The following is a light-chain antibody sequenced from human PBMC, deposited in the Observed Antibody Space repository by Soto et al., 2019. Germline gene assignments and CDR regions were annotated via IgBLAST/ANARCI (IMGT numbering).Light chain of an antibody. CDR3: AAWDDSMSVL. J-gene: IGLJ1*01. CDR2: RNN. CDR1: SSNIGNYY. Sequence: QSVLTQPPSASGTPGQRVTISCYGSSSNIGNYYVHWYQQLPEAAPKLLIYRNNQRPSGVPDRFSGSKSCTSASLAISGLRSEDEADYYCAAWDDSMSVLFGTGTKLTVL. V-gene: IGLV1-47*01.